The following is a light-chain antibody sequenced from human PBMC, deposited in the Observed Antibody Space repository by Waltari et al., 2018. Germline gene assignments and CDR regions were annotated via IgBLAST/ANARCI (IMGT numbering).Light chain of an antibody. J-gene: IGLJ1*01. V-gene: IGLV1-44*01. CDR3: ASWDGSLAAYV. CDR1: PSNIGRNA. CDR2: NNS. Sequence: QSVLTQPPPASGPPGQRVTIPCSGGPSNIGRNAVNWYPHLPGAAPKLVILNNSQRPSGISDRFSGSTSGASASLAISGLQSDDEADYYCASWDGSLAAYVFGGGTKVTV.